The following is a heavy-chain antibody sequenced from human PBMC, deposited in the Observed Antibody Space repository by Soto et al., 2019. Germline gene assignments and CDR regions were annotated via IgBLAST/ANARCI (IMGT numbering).Heavy chain of an antibody. D-gene: IGHD2-2*01. J-gene: IGHJ4*02. CDR2: ISYDGSNK. CDR1: GFTFSSYG. CDR3: AKVEGSIVVVPAALSY. V-gene: IGHV3-30*18. Sequence: GGSLRLSCAASGFTFSSYGMHWVRQAPGKGLEWVAVISYDGSNKYYADSVKGRFTISRDNSKNTLYLQMNSLRAEDTAVYYCAKVEGSIVVVPAALSYWGQGTLVTVSS.